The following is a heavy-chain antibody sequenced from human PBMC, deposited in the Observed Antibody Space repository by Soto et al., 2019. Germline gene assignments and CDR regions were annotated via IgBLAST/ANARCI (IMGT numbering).Heavy chain of an antibody. D-gene: IGHD3-10*01. CDR2: INHSGST. J-gene: IGHJ4*02. CDR3: ARLVISYYYGSGSYYITQYYFDY. V-gene: IGHV4-34*01. Sequence: SETLSLTCAVYGGSFSGYYWSWIRQPPGKGLEWIGEINHSGSTNYNPSLKSRVTISVDTSKNQFSLKLSSVTAADTAVYYCARLVISYYYGSGSYYITQYYFDYWGQGTLVTVSS. CDR1: GGSFSGYY.